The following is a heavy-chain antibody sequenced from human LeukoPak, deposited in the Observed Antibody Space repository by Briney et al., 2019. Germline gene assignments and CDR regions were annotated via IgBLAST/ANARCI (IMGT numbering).Heavy chain of an antibody. D-gene: IGHD1-26*01. CDR2: MSYDGSNK. J-gene: IGHJ2*01. Sequence: QPGRSLRLSCAASGFTFSSYGMHWVRQAPGKGLEWVAVMSYDGSNKDYADSVKGRFTISRDNYKNTLYVQMNSLRAEDTAVYYCARDGNPWNLDVWGRGTLVTVSS. CDR3: ARDGNPWNLDV. CDR1: GFTFSSYG. V-gene: IGHV3-30*03.